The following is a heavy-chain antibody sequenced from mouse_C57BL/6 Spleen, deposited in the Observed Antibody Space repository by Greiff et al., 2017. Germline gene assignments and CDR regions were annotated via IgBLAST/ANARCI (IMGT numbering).Heavy chain of an antibody. J-gene: IGHJ2*01. CDR2: INPYNGGT. CDR3: ANWDRDY. D-gene: IGHD4-1*01. Sequence: EVQLQQSGPVLVKPGASVKMSCKASGYTFTDYYMNWVQQSHGKSLEWIGVINPYNGGTSYNQKFKGKATLTVDKSSSTAYMELNSLTSEDSAVYYCANWDRDYWGQGTTLTVSS. CDR1: GYTFTDYY. V-gene: IGHV1-19*01.